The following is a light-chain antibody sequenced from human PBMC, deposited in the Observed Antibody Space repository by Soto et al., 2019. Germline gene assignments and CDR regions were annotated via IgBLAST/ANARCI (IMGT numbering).Light chain of an antibody. CDR1: SSDVGAYNS. Sequence: QSALAQPASVSGSPGQSITISCTGTSSDVGAYNSVSWYQQHPHRAPQVIIYKGTQRPSGGSNRVSGSTTGNAASLTSSALQVDDEADYFCCSSAPESTYVFGTGTKLTVL. V-gene: IGLV2-23*01. CDR2: KGT. CDR3: CSSAPESTYV. J-gene: IGLJ1*01.